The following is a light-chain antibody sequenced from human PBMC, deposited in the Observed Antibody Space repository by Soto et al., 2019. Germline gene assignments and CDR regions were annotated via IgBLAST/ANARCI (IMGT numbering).Light chain of an antibody. V-gene: IGKV3D-20*02. J-gene: IGKJ1*01. CDR1: QSVSSSY. CDR2: DAS. Sequence: EIMLTQSPGTLSLSPGERATLSCRASQSVSSSYLAWYQQKPGQAPRLLIYDASNRATGIPARFSGSGSGTDFTLTISSLEPEDFAVYYCQQRSNWPPTFGQGTKVDI. CDR3: QQRSNWPPT.